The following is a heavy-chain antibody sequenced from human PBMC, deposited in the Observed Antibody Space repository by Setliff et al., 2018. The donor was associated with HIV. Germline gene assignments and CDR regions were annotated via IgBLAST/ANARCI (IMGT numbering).Heavy chain of an antibody. D-gene: IGHD3-10*01. CDR3: ARDDPIRKEVASGLDY. J-gene: IGHJ4*02. CDR1: GYAFTMYG. V-gene: IGHV1-18*01. CDR2: ISGYNGKT. Sequence: ASVKVSCKASGYAFTMYGITWVRQAPGQGLEWMGWISGYNGKTNYAQNFQGRVTMTTDTSTSTAYMEVRSLRYDDTAVCYCARDDPIRKEVASGLDYWGQGTLVTVSS.